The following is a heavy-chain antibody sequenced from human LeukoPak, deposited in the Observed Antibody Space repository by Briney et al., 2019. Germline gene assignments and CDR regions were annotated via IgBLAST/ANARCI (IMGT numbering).Heavy chain of an antibody. D-gene: IGHD4-17*01. CDR1: GGSISSYY. CDR3: ARVSPVTTDAFDI. CDR2: IYYSGST. Sequence: SETLSLTCTVSGGSISSYYRSWIRQPPGKGLEWIGYIYYSGSTNYNPSLKSRVTISVDTSKNQFSLKLRSVTAADTAVYYCARVSPVTTDAFDIWGQGTMVTVSS. V-gene: IGHV4-59*01. J-gene: IGHJ3*02.